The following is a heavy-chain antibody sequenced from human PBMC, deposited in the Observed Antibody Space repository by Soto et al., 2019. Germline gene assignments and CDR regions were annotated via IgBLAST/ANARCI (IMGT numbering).Heavy chain of an antibody. CDR2: ISSNGGTT. CDR3: GGYSGDGIWS. V-gene: IGHV3-64*01. CDR1: GFTFSSYS. J-gene: IGHJ5*02. D-gene: IGHD1-26*01. Sequence: EVQLVESGGGLVQPGGSLRLSCAASGFTFSSYSMHWVRQAPGKGLEYVSAISSNGGTTSYANSVKGRFTISRDNSKNMLYLKMGRLRAEEMAVYYCGGYSGDGIWSWGEGTLVTVSS.